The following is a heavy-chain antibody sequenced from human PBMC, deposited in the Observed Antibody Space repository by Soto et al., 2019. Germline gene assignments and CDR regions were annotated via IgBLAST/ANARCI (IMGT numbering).Heavy chain of an antibody. CDR2: ISAYNGNT. CDR3: ARVADFTIFGVVNDDY. J-gene: IGHJ4*02. CDR1: GYTFTSYG. Sequence: ASVKVSCKASGYTFTSYGISWVRQAPGQGLEWMGWISAYNGNTNYAQKLQGRVTMTTDTSTNTAYMELRSLRSDDTAVYYCARVADFTIFGVVNDDYWGQGTLVTVSS. D-gene: IGHD3-3*01. V-gene: IGHV1-18*01.